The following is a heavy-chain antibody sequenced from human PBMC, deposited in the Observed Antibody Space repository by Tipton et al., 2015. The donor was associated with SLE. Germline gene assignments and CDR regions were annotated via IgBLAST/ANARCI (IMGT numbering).Heavy chain of an antibody. CDR1: GGSISSNSHR. J-gene: IGHJ3*02. D-gene: IGHD3-10*01. Sequence: TLSLTCTVSGGSISSNSHRWGWIRQTPGKGLEWIGSAFYTGSTYYNPSLKSRVTISVDTSKNQFSLKLRSVTAADTAVYYCARDTAHYGSGDGAFDIWGQGTMVTVSS. CDR3: ARDTAHYGSGDGAFDI. V-gene: IGHV4-39*07. CDR2: AFYTGST.